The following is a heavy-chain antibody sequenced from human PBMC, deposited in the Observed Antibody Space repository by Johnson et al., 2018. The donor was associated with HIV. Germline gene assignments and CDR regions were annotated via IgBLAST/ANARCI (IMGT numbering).Heavy chain of an antibody. CDR1: GFTFSGYW. CDR3: ARDRWGSSMRSDAFDI. CDR2: IKQDGSEK. V-gene: IGHV3-7*05. Sequence: VQLVESGGGVVQPGRSLRLSCAASGFTFSGYWMNWVRQAPGKGLEWVANIKQDGSEKYYVDSVKGRFTISRDNAKNSLFLQMNSLRAEDTAVYYCARDRWGSSMRSDAFDIWGQGTMVTVSS. J-gene: IGHJ3*02. D-gene: IGHD3-16*01.